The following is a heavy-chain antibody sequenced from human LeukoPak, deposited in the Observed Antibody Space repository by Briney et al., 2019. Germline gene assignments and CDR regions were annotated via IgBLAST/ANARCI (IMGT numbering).Heavy chain of an antibody. CDR1: GFTFSNAW. Sequence: TGGSLRLSCAASGFTFSNAWMSWVRQAPGKGLEWVGRIKSKTDGGTTDYAAPVKGRFTISRDDSKNTLYLQMNSLKTEDTAVYYCTTDGEPMVRGVPGYWGQGTLVTVSS. J-gene: IGHJ4*02. CDR3: TTDGEPMVRGVPGY. D-gene: IGHD3-10*01. V-gene: IGHV3-15*01. CDR2: IKSKTDGGTT.